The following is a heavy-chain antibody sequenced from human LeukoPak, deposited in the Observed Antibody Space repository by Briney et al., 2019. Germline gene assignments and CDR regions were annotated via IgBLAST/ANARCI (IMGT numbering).Heavy chain of an antibody. CDR1: GGSISSSSYY. J-gene: IGHJ4*02. CDR2: IYYSGST. CDR3: ASSSRTSRSCYNY. D-gene: IGHD2-15*01. Sequence: SETLSLTCTVSGGSISSSSYYWGWIRQPPGKGREGMGSIYYSGSTYYNPSLKSRVTISVDTSKNQFSLKLSSVTAADTAVYYCASSSRTSRSCYNYWGQGTLVTVSS. V-gene: IGHV4-39*01.